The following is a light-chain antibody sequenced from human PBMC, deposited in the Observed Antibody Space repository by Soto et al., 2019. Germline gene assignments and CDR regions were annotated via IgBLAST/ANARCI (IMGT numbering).Light chain of an antibody. V-gene: IGKV3-15*01. CDR1: QSINSN. Sequence: IVMTQSPATLSVSPGERATLSCRASQSINSNLAWYQQKPDHAPRLLMFRASIRANGFPARFSGSGSGTEFNITISSLQSEDSAIYYCQQSNNWPRATFGGGTKVEIK. CDR2: RAS. J-gene: IGKJ4*01. CDR3: QQSNNWPRAT.